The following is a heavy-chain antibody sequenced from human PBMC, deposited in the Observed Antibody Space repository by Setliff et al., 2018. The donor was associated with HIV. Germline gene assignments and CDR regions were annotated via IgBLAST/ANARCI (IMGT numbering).Heavy chain of an antibody. J-gene: IGHJ3*02. D-gene: IGHD2-2*01. V-gene: IGHV1-18*01. CDR3: ARAIRWRYCSSTSCSDAFDI. CDR2: ISVYNGDT. CDR1: GDTFTSFA. Sequence: ASVKVSCKGSGDTFTSFAINWVRQAPGQGLEWMGWISVYNGDTNYAQKFQGRVTMTTDTSTSTAYMELRSLRSDDTAVYYCARAIRWRYCSSTSCSDAFDIWGQGTMVTVSS.